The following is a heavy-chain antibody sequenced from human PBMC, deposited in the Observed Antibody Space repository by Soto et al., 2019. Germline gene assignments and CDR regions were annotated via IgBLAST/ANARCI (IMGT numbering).Heavy chain of an antibody. D-gene: IGHD3-10*01. CDR3: ARGKYYYIFDI. Sequence: GGSLRLSCAASGFTFSGYWMHWVRQAPGKGLEWVSRIKSDGSGTTYADSVKGRFSISRDNAKNTVYLQMDSLRVEDTAVYFCARGKYYYIFDIWGQGTEVTVSS. CDR1: GFTFSGYW. V-gene: IGHV3-74*03. CDR2: IKSDGSGT. J-gene: IGHJ3*02.